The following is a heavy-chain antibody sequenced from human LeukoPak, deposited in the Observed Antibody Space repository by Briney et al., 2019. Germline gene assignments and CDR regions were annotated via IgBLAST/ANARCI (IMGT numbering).Heavy chain of an antibody. Sequence: SETLSLTCTVSGGSISSYYWSWIRQPAEKGLEWIGRIYTSGSTNYNPSLKSRVTMSVDTSKNQFSLKLSSVTAADTAVYYCARVRGIYSSGWLSWWFDPWGQGTLVTVSS. CDR3: ARVRGIYSSGWLSWWFDP. CDR1: GGSISSYY. D-gene: IGHD6-19*01. V-gene: IGHV4-4*07. J-gene: IGHJ5*02. CDR2: IYTSGST.